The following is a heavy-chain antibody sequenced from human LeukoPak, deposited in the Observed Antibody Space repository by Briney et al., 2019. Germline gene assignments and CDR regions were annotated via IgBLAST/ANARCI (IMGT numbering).Heavy chain of an antibody. CDR3: GNFPGGSS. CDR2: IRYDGSNK. J-gene: IGHJ4*02. V-gene: IGHV3-30*02. CDR1: GFTFSSYG. Sequence: PGGSLRLSCAASGFTFSSYGMHWVRQAPGKGLEWVAFIRYDGSNKYYADSVKGRFTISRDNSKNTVYLQMNSLRVEDTAVYHCGNFPGGSSRGPGTLVTVSS. D-gene: IGHD3-10*01.